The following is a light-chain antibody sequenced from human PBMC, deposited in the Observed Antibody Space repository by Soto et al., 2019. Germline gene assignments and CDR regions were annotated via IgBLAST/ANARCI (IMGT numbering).Light chain of an antibody. CDR2: WAA. J-gene: IGKJ2*01. Sequence: DIVMTQSPDSLAVSLGERATINCKSSQSVLYSSNNMNYLAWYQQKPGQPPKLLIYWAATRESGVPDRFSGSGSGTDVDLTITSLQAEDVAVYDCQQHYTTPHTFGRGTKLEIK. V-gene: IGKV4-1*01. CDR3: QQHYTTPHT. CDR1: QSVLYSSNNMNY.